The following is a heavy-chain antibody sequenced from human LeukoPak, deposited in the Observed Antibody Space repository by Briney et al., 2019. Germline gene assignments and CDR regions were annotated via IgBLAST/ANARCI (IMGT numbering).Heavy chain of an antibody. J-gene: IGHJ5*01. CDR2: IYYSGST. CDR1: GGSINNYY. V-gene: IGHV4-59*07. CDR3: ARGPYYDSSGFDC. D-gene: IGHD3-22*01. Sequence: KSSDTLSLTCTVSGGSINNYYWSWIRQPPGKGLEWIGYIYYSGSTNYKPSLKSRVTISVDRSRNQFSLKLSSVTAADTAVYYCARGPYYDSSGFDCWGQGTLVTVSS.